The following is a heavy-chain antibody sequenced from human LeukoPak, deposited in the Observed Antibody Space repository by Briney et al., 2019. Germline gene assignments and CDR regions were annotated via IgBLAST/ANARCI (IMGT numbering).Heavy chain of an antibody. D-gene: IGHD3-10*01. CDR2: IKQDGSRI. CDR1: GFTFSHYW. CDR3: AKAPGSHYYYGMDV. V-gene: IGHV3-7*03. J-gene: IGHJ6*02. Sequence: GGSLRLSCAASGFTFSHYWVSWIRQTPGKGLEWVANIKQDGSRIEYVDSVKGRFTISRDNAKNSLYLQMNSLRAEDTAVYYCAKAPGSHYYYGMDVWGQGTTVTVSS.